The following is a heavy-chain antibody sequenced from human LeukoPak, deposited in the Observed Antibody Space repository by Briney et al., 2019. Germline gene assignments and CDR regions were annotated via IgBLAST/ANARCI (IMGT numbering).Heavy chain of an antibody. J-gene: IGHJ4*02. CDR2: INPSGGST. Sequence: GASVKVSCKASGYTFTSYYMHWVRQALGQGLEWMGIINPSGGSTSYAQKFQGRVTMTRDTSTSTVYMELSSLRSEDTAVYYCARDRGGDASFDYWGQGTLVTVSS. CDR1: GYTFTSYY. CDR3: ARDRGGDASFDY. V-gene: IGHV1-46*01. D-gene: IGHD4-17*01.